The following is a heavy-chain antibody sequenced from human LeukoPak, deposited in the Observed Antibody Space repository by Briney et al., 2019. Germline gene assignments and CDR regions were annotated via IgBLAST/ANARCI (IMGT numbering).Heavy chain of an antibody. J-gene: IGHJ4*02. CDR1: GLTFYDYA. V-gene: IGHV3-9*01. Sequence: GRSLRFSCAVSGLTFYDYAMHWVRQAPGKGLEWVSGITWNSGTIAHADSVKGRFTISRDNAKNSLYLQVNSLRSEDTALYYCAAGAGIIRYWGQGTLVTVSS. D-gene: IGHD3-10*01. CDR3: AAGAGIIRY. CDR2: ITWNSGTI.